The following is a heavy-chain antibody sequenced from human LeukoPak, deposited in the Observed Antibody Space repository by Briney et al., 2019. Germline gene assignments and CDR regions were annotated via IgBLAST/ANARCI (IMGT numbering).Heavy chain of an antibody. V-gene: IGHV3-23*01. CDR3: ANIIDGSLGY. J-gene: IGHJ4*02. CDR1: GFTFSSYA. CDR2: IARST. D-gene: IGHD5-24*01. Sequence: PGGSLRLSCAASGFTFSSYAVSWVRQAPGKGLGWVSTIARSTYYAGPVKGRFTISRDNSKNTLYLQMNSLRADDTAVYYCANIIDGSLGYWGQGTLVTVSS.